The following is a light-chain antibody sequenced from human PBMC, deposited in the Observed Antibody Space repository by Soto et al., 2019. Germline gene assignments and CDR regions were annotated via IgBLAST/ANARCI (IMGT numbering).Light chain of an antibody. CDR1: SSDIGRYNY. Sequence: QSALSQPASVSGSPGQSITISCTGTSSDIGRYNYVSWYQQHPGMAPQLLIYEVSDRPSGVPDRFSGSKSGNTASLTVSGLQAEDEADYYCSSYAGSNNLVFGGGTKLTVL. CDR3: SSYAGSNNLV. CDR2: EVS. V-gene: IGLV2-8*01. J-gene: IGLJ2*01.